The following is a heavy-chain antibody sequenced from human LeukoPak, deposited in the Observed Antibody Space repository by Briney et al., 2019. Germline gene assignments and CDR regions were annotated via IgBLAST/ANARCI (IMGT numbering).Heavy chain of an antibody. Sequence: ASVKVSCKASGYTFTSYAMHWVRQAPGQRLEWMGWINAGNGNTKYSQKFQGRVTITRDTSASTAYMELSSLRSDDTAVYYCARDRTVVTQDYFDYWGQGTLVTVSS. D-gene: IGHD4-23*01. J-gene: IGHJ4*02. CDR1: GYTFTSYA. CDR3: ARDRTVVTQDYFDY. V-gene: IGHV1-3*01. CDR2: INAGNGNT.